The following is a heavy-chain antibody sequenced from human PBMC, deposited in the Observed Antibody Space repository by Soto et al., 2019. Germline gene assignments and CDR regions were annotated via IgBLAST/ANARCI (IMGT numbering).Heavy chain of an antibody. CDR3: AKSPYYDFWSGYYIGGGAFDI. CDR2: ISGSGGST. Sequence: GGSLRLSCAASGFTFSSYAMSWVRQAPGKGLEWVSAISGSGGSTYYADSVKGRFTISRDNSKNTLYLQMNSLRAEDTAVYYCAKSPYYDFWSGYYIGGGAFDIWGQGTMVTVSS. V-gene: IGHV3-23*01. CDR1: GFTFSSYA. D-gene: IGHD3-3*01. J-gene: IGHJ3*02.